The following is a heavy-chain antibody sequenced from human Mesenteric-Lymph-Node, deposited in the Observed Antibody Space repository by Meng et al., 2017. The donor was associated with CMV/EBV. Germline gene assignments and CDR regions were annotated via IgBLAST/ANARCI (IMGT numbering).Heavy chain of an antibody. J-gene: IGHJ4*02. CDR1: GFTFSSYS. CDR3: ARETPYYYDSSGTFDY. CDR2: ISSSSSYI. V-gene: IGHV3-21*01. Sequence: GGSLRLSCVTSGFTFSSYSMNWVRQAPGKGLEWVSSISSSSSYIYYADSVKGRFTISRDNAKNSLYLQMNSPRAEDTAVYYCARETPYYYDSSGTFDYWGQGTLVTVSS. D-gene: IGHD3-22*01.